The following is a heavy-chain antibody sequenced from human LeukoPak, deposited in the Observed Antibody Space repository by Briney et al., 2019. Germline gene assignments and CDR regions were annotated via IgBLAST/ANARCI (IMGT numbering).Heavy chain of an antibody. CDR2: IRYDGNEK. CDR1: GFTFNNYD. D-gene: IGHD6-19*01. Sequence: GGSLRLSCAASGFTFNNYDMHWVRQAPGKGLEWVTFIRYDGNEKYYTDSVKGRFTISRDNSKNTLYLQMNSLRAEDTAVYYCAKDVSGWNDYWGQATLVTVSS. J-gene: IGHJ4*02. CDR3: AKDVSGWNDY. V-gene: IGHV3-30*02.